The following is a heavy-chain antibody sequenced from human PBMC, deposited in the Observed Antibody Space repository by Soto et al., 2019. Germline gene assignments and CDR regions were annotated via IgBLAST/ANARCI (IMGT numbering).Heavy chain of an antibody. J-gene: IGHJ6*02. V-gene: IGHV5-51*01. CDR1: GYSFTSYW. D-gene: IGHD3-22*01. CDR3: ARIGYYDSSGFYYYYGMDV. CDR2: IYPGYSDT. Sequence: PGESLKISCKGSGYSFTSYWIGWVRQMPGKGLEWMGIIYPGYSDTRYSPSFQGQVTISADKSISTAYLQWSSLKASDTAMYYCARIGYYDSSGFYYYYGMDVWGQGTTVTVSS.